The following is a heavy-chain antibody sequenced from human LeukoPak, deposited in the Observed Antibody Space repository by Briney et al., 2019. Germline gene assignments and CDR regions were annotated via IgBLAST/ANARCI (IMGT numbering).Heavy chain of an antibody. D-gene: IGHD1-1*01. J-gene: IGHJ4*02. V-gene: IGHV1-2*02. CDR2: INPNSGGT. CDR1: GYTFTSYY. Sequence: ASVKVSCKASGYTFTSYYMHWVRQAPGQGLEWMGWINPNSGGTNYAQKFQGRVTMTRDTSISTAYMELSRLRSDDTAVYYCARVPGGIQPESSKLEAFDYWGQGTLVTVSS. CDR3: ARVPGGIQPESSKLEAFDY.